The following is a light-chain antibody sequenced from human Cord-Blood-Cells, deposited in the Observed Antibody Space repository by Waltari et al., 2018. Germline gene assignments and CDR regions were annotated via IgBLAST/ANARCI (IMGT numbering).Light chain of an antibody. V-gene: IGLV1-40*01. CDR1: SSHIGAGYD. Sequence: QSVLTQPPSVSGAPGQRVTISCTGSSSHIGAGYDVHWYQQLPGTAPKLLIYGNSNRPSGVPDRFSGSKSGTSASLAITGLQAEDEADYYCQSYDSSLNVVFGGGTKLTVL. J-gene: IGLJ2*01. CDR2: GNS. CDR3: QSYDSSLNVV.